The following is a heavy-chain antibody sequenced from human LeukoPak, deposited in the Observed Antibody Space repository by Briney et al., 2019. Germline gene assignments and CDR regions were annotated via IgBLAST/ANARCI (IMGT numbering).Heavy chain of an antibody. J-gene: IGHJ6*03. CDR2: IYYSGRT. Sequence: SETLSLTCTVSGGSISSYYWSWIRQPQGKGLEWIGYIYYSGRTNYNPSLKSRVTISVDTSKNQFSLKLSSVTAADTAVYYCARDTCSTCNDYYYYYFDVWGTGTTVTVSS. CDR1: GGSISSYY. D-gene: IGHD2-2*01. CDR3: ARDTCSTCNDYYYYYFDV. V-gene: IGHV4-59*12.